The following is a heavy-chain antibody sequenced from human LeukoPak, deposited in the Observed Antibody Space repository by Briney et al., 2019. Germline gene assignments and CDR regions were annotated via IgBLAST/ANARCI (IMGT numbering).Heavy chain of an antibody. CDR3: ARLGYCSGGSCLQNELNDY. V-gene: IGHV1-69*06. CDR1: GGTFSSYA. Sequence: GSSVKVSCKASGGTFSSYAISWVRQAPGQGLEWMGGIIPILGTANYAQKFQGRVTITADKSTSTAYMELSSLRSEDTAVYYCARLGYCSGGSCLQNELNDYWGQGTLVTVSS. D-gene: IGHD2-15*01. J-gene: IGHJ4*02. CDR2: IIPILGTA.